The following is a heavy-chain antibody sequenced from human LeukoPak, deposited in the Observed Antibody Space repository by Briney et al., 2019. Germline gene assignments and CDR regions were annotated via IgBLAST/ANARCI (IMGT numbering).Heavy chain of an antibody. CDR1: GGSISSSSYY. D-gene: IGHD5-24*01. CDR3: ASSKTDGYKPPDY. J-gene: IGHJ4*02. V-gene: IGHV4-39*07. CDR2: IYYSGST. Sequence: PSETLSLTCSVSGGSISSSSYYWGWIRQPPGKGLEWIGSIYYSGSTNYNPSLKSRVTISVDTSKNQFSLKLSSVTAADTAVYYCASSKTDGYKPPDYWGQGTLVTVSS.